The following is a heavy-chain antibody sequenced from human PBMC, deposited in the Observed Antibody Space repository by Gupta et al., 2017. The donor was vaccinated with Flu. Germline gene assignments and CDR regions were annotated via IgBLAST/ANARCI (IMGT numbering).Heavy chain of an antibody. CDR1: GFTFDDYA. CDR3: AKGGRENSGYDSELGGMDV. V-gene: IGHV3-9*01. D-gene: IGHD5-12*01. J-gene: IGHJ6*02. Sequence: EVQLVASGGGLVQPGRSLRLSCAASGFTFDDYAMHWVRQAPGKGLEWVSGSRGNSGSIGYADSVKGRFTISRDNAKNSLYRQMNSLRAGETALYYCAKGGRENSGYDSELGGMDVGGQGTTVTVSS. CDR2: SRGNSGSI.